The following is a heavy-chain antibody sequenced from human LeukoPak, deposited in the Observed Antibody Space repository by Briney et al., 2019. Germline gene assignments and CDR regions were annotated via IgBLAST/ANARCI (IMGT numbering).Heavy chain of an antibody. D-gene: IGHD1-26*01. Sequence: TSQTLSLTCTVSGGSISSGSYYWSWIRQPAGKGLEWIGRIYTSGSTNYNPSLKSRVTISVDTSKNLFSLKLSSVTAADTAVYYCARDQVGYYYYYYMDVWGKGTTVTVSS. V-gene: IGHV4-61*02. CDR1: GGSISSGSYY. J-gene: IGHJ6*03. CDR2: IYTSGST. CDR3: ARDQVGYYYYYYMDV.